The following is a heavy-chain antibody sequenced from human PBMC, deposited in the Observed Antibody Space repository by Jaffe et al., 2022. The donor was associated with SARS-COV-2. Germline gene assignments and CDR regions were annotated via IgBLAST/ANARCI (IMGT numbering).Heavy chain of an antibody. CDR3: ATGSMIGDPDAFDI. J-gene: IGHJ3*02. D-gene: IGHD3-22*01. CDR1: GGSISSSTYY. CDR2: IYYSGST. V-gene: IGHV4-39*02. Sequence: QLQLQESGPGLVKPSEILSLTCTVSGGSISSSTYYWGWIRQPPGKGLEWIGSIYYSGSTYYNPSLKSRVTISVDTSKNHFSLKVSSVTAADTAVYYCATGSMIGDPDAFDIWGQGTMVTVSS.